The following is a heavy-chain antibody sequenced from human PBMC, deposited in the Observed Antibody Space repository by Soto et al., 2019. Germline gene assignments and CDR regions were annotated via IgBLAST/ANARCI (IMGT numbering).Heavy chain of an antibody. CDR3: ARGRGSSSYLDY. Sequence: LGTLSLNCAFYCGAFPGYYWRWVRQPPGKGLEWIGEINHSGSTNYNLSLKSRVTISVDTSKNQFSLKLSSVTAADTAVYYCARGRGSSSYLDYWGQGTLVTVSS. CDR1: CGAFPGYY. V-gene: IGHV4-34*01. D-gene: IGHD6-6*01. J-gene: IGHJ4*02. CDR2: INHSGST.